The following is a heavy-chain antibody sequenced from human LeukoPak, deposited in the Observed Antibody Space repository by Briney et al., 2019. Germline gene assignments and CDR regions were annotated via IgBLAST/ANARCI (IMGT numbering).Heavy chain of an antibody. Sequence: PSETLSLTCTVSGGSISSSSYYWGWIRQPPGKGQEWIGSIYYSGSTYYNPSLKSRVTISVDTSKNQFSLKLSSVTAADTAVYYCARLDMGYSSSSGAHPYDSSGYYYFDYWGQGTLVTVSS. CDR3: ARLDMGYSSSSGAHPYDSSGYYYFDY. J-gene: IGHJ4*02. CDR2: IYYSGST. V-gene: IGHV4-39*01. D-gene: IGHD3-22*01. CDR1: GGSISSSSYY.